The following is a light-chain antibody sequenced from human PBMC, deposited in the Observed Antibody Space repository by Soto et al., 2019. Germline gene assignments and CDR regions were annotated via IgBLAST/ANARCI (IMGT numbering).Light chain of an antibody. Sequence: IQLTQSPSSLSASVGDRVTITCRASQGISSYLAWYQQKPGKAPKLLIYAASTLQSGVPSRFSGSGSGTDFTLTISSLHPEDFATYYCQQLNSYPFIFGGGTKVEIK. CDR2: AAS. CDR1: QGISSY. V-gene: IGKV1-9*01. J-gene: IGKJ4*01. CDR3: QQLNSYPFI.